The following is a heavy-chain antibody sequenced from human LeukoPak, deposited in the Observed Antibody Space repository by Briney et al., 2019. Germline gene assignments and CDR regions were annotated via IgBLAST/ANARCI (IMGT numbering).Heavy chain of an antibody. CDR3: ARYSGYGTFDN. CDR2: IYYSGST. Sequence: PSETLSLTCAVSADSFSSHYWTWIRLPPGKGLEWIGYIYYSGSTNYNPSLKSRVTISVDTSKNQFSLTLSSVTAADTAVYYCARYSGYGTFDNWGQGTLVTVSS. D-gene: IGHD5-12*01. J-gene: IGHJ4*02. CDR1: ADSFSSHY. V-gene: IGHV4-59*08.